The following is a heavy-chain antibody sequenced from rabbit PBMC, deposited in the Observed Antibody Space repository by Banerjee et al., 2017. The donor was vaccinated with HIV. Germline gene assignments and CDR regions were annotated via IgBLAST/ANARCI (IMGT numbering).Heavy chain of an antibody. D-gene: IGHD1-1*01. CDR2: IYGGSGST. CDR1: GFDFSSYYM. V-gene: IGHV1S45*01. Sequence: QEQLKETGGGLVQPGGSLTLSCKASGFDFSSYYMSWVRQAPGKGLEWIGIIYGGSGSTDYASWVNGRFTISKTSSTTVTLQMTSLTAADTATYFCAREDHGYFVGYFDLWGPGTLVTVS. J-gene: IGHJ4*01. CDR3: AREDHGYFVGYFDL.